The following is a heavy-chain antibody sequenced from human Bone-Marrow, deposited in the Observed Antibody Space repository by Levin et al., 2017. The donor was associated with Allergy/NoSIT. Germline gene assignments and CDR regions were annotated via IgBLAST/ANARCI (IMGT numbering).Heavy chain of an antibody. J-gene: IGHJ5*02. Sequence: GGSLRLSCAASGFTFSSYAMHWVRQAPGKGLEWVAVISYDGSNKYYADSVKGRFTISRDNSKNTLYLQMNSLRAEDTAVYYCARDRCGGDCYLRGYWFDPWGQGTLVTVSS. CDR1: GFTFSSYA. V-gene: IGHV3-30-3*01. CDR2: ISYDGSNK. CDR3: ARDRCGGDCYLRGYWFDP. D-gene: IGHD2-21*02.